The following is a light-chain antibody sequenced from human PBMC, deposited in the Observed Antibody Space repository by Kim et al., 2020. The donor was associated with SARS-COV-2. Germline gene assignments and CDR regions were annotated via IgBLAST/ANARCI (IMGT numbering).Light chain of an antibody. CDR3: QVWDSSSDHPYA. V-gene: IGLV3-21*04. CDR2: YDS. CDR1: NIGSKS. Sequence: PGKTARITCGGNNIGSKSVHWYQQKPGQAPVLVIYYDSDRPSGIPERFSGSNSGNTATLTISRVEAGDEADYYCQVWDSSSDHPYAFGTGTKVTVL. J-gene: IGLJ1*01.